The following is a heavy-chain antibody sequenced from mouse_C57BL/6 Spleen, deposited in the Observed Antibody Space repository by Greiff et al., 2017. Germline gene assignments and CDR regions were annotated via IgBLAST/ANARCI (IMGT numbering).Heavy chain of an antibody. V-gene: IGHV3-6*01. CDR2: ISYDGSN. Sequence: VQLKESGPGLVKPSQSLSLTCSVTGYSITSGYYWNWIRQFPGNKLEWMGYISYDGSNNYNPSLKNRISITRDTSKNQFFLKLNSVTTEDTATYYCARGDEGFDYWGQGTTLTVSS. CDR1: GYSITSGYY. J-gene: IGHJ2*01. CDR3: ARGDEGFDY.